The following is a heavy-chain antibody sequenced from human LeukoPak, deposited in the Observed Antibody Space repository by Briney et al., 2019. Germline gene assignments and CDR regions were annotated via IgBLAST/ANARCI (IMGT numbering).Heavy chain of an antibody. D-gene: IGHD3-9*01. J-gene: IGHJ4*02. CDR1: GFTFSSYE. CDR2: ISSSGSTI. V-gene: IGHV3-48*03. Sequence: PGGSLRLSCAASGFTFSSYEMNWVRQAPGKGLEWVSYISSSGSTIYYADSVKGRFTISRDNSKNTLYLQMNSLRAEDTAVYYCAKSDYYDILTGYWGQGTLVTVSS. CDR3: AKSDYYDILTGY.